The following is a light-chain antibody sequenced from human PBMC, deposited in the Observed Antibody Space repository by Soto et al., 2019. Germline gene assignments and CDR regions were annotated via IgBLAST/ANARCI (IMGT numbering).Light chain of an antibody. V-gene: IGKV3-15*01. Sequence: EIVLTQSPATLSLSPGERATLSCRASQSIARNLAWYQHNPGQAPRLLIYAASTRATGIPARFSGSGSGTEFTLTISSLQSEDSAVYYCQQYNTWPPITFGQGTKVDIK. J-gene: IGKJ1*01. CDR3: QQYNTWPPIT. CDR2: AAS. CDR1: QSIARN.